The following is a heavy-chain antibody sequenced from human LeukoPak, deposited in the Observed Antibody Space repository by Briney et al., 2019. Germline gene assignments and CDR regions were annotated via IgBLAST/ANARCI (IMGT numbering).Heavy chain of an antibody. V-gene: IGHV3-30*12. CDR1: RITFRCYC. D-gene: IGHD4/OR15-4a*01. CDR3: ARRAGAYSHPYDY. Sequence: GALRPSFAAFRITFRCYCKQLVRQASGEGAGGVAYIQYDGSNEQYADSVKGRFTISRDNSKNTLYLQMNSLRAEDTAVYYCARRAGAYSHPYDYWGQGTLVTVSS. CDR2: IQYDGSNE. J-gene: IGHJ4*02.